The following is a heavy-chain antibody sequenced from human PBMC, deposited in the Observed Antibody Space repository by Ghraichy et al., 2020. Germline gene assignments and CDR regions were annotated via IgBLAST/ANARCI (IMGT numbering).Heavy chain of an antibody. V-gene: IGHV4-31*03. J-gene: IGHJ4*02. Sequence: SETLSLTCTVSGGSISSGGYYWSWIRQHPGKGLEWIGYIYYSGSTYYNPSLKSRVTISVDTSKNQFSLKLSSVTAADTAVYYCARDSKYNWNYVALWGQGTLVTVSS. CDR3: ARDSKYNWNYVAL. CDR2: IYYSGST. D-gene: IGHD1-7*01. CDR1: GGSISSGGYY.